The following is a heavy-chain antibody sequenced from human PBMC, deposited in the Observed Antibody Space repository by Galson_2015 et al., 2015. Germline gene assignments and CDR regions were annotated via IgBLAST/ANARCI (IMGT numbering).Heavy chain of an antibody. CDR1: GGSISSSNW. CDR2: IYHSGST. D-gene: IGHD3-22*01. J-gene: IGHJ1*01. CDR3: ARFNYYDSSAVFSH. Sequence: SETLSLTCAVSGGSISSSNWWSWVRQPPGKGLEWIGEIYHSGSTNYNPSLKSRVTISVDKSKNQFSLKLSSVTAADTAVYYCARFNYYDSSAVFSHWGQGTLVTVSS. V-gene: IGHV4-4*02.